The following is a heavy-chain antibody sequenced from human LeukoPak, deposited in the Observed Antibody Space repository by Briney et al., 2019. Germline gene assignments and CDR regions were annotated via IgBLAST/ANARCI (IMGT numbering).Heavy chain of an antibody. CDR1: GYTFTGYY. CDR3: AREPGDYGDYDY. D-gene: IGHD4-17*01. V-gene: IGHV1-2*02. Sequence: ASVKVSCKASGYTFTGYYMHWVRQAPGQGLEWMGWINPNSGGTNYAQKLQGRVTMTRDTSISTAYMEVGRLRSDDTAVYYCAREPGDYGDYDYWGQGTLVTVSS. J-gene: IGHJ4*02. CDR2: INPNSGGT.